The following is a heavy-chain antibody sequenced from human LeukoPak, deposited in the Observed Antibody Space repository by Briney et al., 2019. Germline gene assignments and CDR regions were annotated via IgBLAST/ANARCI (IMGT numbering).Heavy chain of an antibody. CDR1: GGSISGSSYY. J-gene: IGHJ2*01. D-gene: IGHD5-18*01. CDR3: ARLGKYSYGWNWYFDL. Sequence: SETLSLTCTVSGGSISGSSYYWGWIRQPPGKGLEWIGSIYYSGSTYYNPSLKSRVTISVDTSKNQFSLKLSSVTAADTAVYYCARLGKYSYGWNWYFDLWGRGTLVTVSS. V-gene: IGHV4-39*01. CDR2: IYYSGST.